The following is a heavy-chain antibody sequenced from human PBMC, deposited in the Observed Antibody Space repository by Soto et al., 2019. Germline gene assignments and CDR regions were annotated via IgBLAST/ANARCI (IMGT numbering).Heavy chain of an antibody. CDR2: IYYSGST. J-gene: IGHJ6*02. V-gene: IGHV4-39*01. D-gene: IGHD2-8*01. CDR3: ARIKMVYAIFPGYYYGMDV. CDR1: GGSISSSSYY. Sequence: PSETLSLTCTVSGGSISSSSYYWGWIRQPPGKGLEWIGSIYYSGSTYYNPSLKSRVTISVDTSKNQFSLKLSSVTAADTAVYYCARIKMVYAIFPGYYYGMDVWGQGTTVTVSS.